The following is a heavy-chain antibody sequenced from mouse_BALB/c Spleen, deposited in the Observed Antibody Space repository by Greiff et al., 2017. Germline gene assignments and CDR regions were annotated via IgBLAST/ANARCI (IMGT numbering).Heavy chain of an antibody. Sequence: EVKLVESGGGLVKPGGSLKLSCAASGFTFSDYYMYWVRQTPEKRLEWVATISDGGSYTYYPDSVKGRFTISRDNAKNNLYLQMSSLKSEDTAMYYCARDQDSSGHYAMDYWGQGTSVTVSS. V-gene: IGHV5-4*02. CDR2: ISDGGSYT. CDR3: ARDQDSSGHYAMDY. J-gene: IGHJ4*01. CDR1: GFTFSDYY. D-gene: IGHD3-2*01.